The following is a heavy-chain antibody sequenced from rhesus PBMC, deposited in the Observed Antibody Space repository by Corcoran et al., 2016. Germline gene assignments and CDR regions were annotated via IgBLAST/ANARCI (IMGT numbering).Heavy chain of an antibody. Sequence: QVTLKESGPALVKPTQTLTLTCTFSGFSLSTSGMGVGWIRQPSRKTLEWLSLIYWDNDQLYSTALKGRLTISKDTSNNQLVLTITNMDPVDTATYYCARGRITIFVLVTGFDYWGQGVLVTVSS. J-gene: IGHJ4*01. V-gene: IGHV2-1*01. D-gene: IGHD3-3*01. CDR1: GFSLSTSGMG. CDR2: IYWDNDQ. CDR3: ARGRITIFVLVTGFDY.